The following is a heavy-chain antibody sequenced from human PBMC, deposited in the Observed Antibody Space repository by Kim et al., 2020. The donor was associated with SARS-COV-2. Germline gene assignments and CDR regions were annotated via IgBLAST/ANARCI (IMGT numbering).Heavy chain of an antibody. Sequence: RFTISRDNAKNALYLQMNSLRAEDTAVYYCARNTYYYDSSGYYQSSGGDYWGQGTLVTVSS. CDR3: ARNTYYYDSSGYYQSSGGDY. J-gene: IGHJ4*02. D-gene: IGHD3-22*01. V-gene: IGHV3-48*03.